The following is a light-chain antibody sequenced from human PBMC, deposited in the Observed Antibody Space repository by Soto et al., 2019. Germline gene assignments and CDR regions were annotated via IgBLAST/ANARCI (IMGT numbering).Light chain of an antibody. CDR1: QSVSSF. V-gene: IGKV3-11*01. J-gene: IGKJ4*01. CDR2: DAS. Sequence: EIVLTQSPATLSLSPGERATLSCRASQSVSSFLAWYQQKPGQAPRLLVYDASTRATGIPARFSGSESETDFTLTISSLEPEDFAVYFCQQRSNWPLTFGGGTKVEIK. CDR3: QQRSNWPLT.